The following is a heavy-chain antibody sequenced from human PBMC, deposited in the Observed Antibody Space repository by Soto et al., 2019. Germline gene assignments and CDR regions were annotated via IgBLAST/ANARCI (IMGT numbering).Heavy chain of an antibody. Sequence: QVQLVQSGGEVKKPGSSVKVSCKASGGTFSSYAISWVRQAPGQGLEWMGGIITIFGTANYAQKIQGRVTITADKSTSTAYMELSSLRSEDTAVYYCARVNSRTCYYNRYYYGMGVWGQGTTVPGSS. D-gene: IGHD3-9*01. V-gene: IGHV1-69*06. CDR3: ARVNSRTCYYNRYYYGMGV. J-gene: IGHJ6*02. CDR2: IITIFGTA. CDR1: GGTFSSYA.